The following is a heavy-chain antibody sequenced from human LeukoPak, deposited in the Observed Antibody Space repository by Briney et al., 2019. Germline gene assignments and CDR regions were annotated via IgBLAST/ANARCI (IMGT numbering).Heavy chain of an antibody. J-gene: IGHJ4*02. CDR2: NSYSGST. D-gene: IGHD3-10*01. V-gene: IGHV4-39*07. CDR1: GGSISSSSHY. CDR3: ARGALLWFGDRMEYCFDY. Sequence: SETLSLTCTVSGGSISSSSHYWGWLRQPQGKGLEWIVSNSYSGSTYYNPSLDSRVTILVDTSNNQYFLKLSSMIAADTADYYCARGALLWFGDRMEYCFDYWGQGTLLTVSS.